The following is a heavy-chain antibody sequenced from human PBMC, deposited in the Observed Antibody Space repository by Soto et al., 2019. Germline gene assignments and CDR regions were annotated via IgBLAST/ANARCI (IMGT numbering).Heavy chain of an antibody. CDR3: ASEADGMDV. CDR2: ISYDGRNK. J-gene: IGHJ6*02. D-gene: IGHD2-15*01. V-gene: IGHV3-30-3*01. CDR1: GFTFRSYA. Sequence: QVQLVESGGGVVQPGRSLRLSCAASGFTFRSYAMHWVRQAPGKGLEWVAVISYDGRNKYYADSVKGRFTISRDNSKNTLYLQTNSLRAEDTAVYYCASEADGMDVWGQGTTVIVSS.